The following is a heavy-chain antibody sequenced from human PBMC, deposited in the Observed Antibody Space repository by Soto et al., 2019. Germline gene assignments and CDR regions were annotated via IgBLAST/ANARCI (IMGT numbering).Heavy chain of an antibody. V-gene: IGHV1-18*01. CDR1: GYIFTTYG. D-gene: IGHD2-2*02. CDR3: ARERCSSTSCYKGPFYYYGLDV. CDR2: ISAYNGNT. Sequence: QVQLVQSGAEVKKPGASVKVSCKASGYIFTTYGMSWVRQAPGQGLEWMGWISAYNGNTKYAQKFQGRVTMTTDTSTGTAYMELRSLRSDDTAVYYCARERCSSTSCYKGPFYYYGLDVWGQGTTVTVSS. J-gene: IGHJ6*02.